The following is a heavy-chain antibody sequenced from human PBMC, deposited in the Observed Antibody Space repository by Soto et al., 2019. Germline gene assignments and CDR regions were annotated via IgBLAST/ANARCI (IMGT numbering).Heavy chain of an antibody. CDR1: GFSFSNSA. D-gene: IGHD3-9*01. CDR2: ISGSGDIT. V-gene: IGHV3-23*01. Sequence: EVQLLESGGGLVQPGGSLRLSCAVSGFSFSNSAMTWVRQAPGKGLEWVSGISGSGDITYNTDSVKGRFAISRDTSKNVVYLQMRSVRAEDTSVYYCAKAPQWVLRYHDWFFDYWGQGTLVTVSS. CDR3: AKAPQWVLRYHDWFFDY. J-gene: IGHJ4*02.